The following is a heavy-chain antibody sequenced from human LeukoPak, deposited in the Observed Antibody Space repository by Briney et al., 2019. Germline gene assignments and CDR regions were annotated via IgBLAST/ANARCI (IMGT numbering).Heavy chain of an antibody. V-gene: IGHV5-51*01. CDR2: IYPGASDI. Sequence: GESLKISCKDSGYRFSSYWIAWVRQMPGKGLEYIGIIYPGASDIRYSPSFQGQVTISADKSISTAYLQWSSLKASDTAMYYCARQEYCSGGSCYTWFDPWGQGTLVTVSS. CDR3: ARQEYCSGGSCYTWFDP. J-gene: IGHJ5*02. CDR1: GYRFSSYW. D-gene: IGHD2-15*01.